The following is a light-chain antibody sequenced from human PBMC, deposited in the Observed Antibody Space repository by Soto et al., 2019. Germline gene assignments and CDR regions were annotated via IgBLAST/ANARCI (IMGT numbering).Light chain of an antibody. CDR2: DAS. CDR3: QQRSNWPPT. V-gene: IGKV3-11*01. Sequence: EIVLTQSPATLSLSPGERATLSCRASQSVSSYLAWDQQKPGQAPRLLIYDASNRATGIPARFSGSESGTDFTLTISSLEPEDFAVYYCQQRSNWPPTFGQGTKLEIK. J-gene: IGKJ2*01. CDR1: QSVSSY.